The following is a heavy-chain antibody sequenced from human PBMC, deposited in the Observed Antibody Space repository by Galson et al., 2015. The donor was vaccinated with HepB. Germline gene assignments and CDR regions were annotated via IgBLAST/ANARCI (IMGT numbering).Heavy chain of an antibody. CDR3: AKRGGIDGAFDY. CDR2: ISWNSGSI. D-gene: IGHD3-16*02. V-gene: IGHV3-9*01. J-gene: IGHJ4*02. Sequence: SLRLSCAASGFTFDDYAMHWVRQTPGKGLEWVSGISWNSGSIGYADSVKGRFTISRDNAKNSLYLQMNSLRAEDTALYYCAKRGGIDGAFDYWGQGTLVTVSS. CDR1: GFTFDDYA.